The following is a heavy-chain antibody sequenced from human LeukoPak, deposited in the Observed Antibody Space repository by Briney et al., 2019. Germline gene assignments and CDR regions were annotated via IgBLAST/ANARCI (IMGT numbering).Heavy chain of an antibody. V-gene: IGHV1-8*01. CDR3: ARGWRSSENWFDP. Sequence: GASVKVSCKASGYTFTTYDINWVRQATGQGLEWMRWMNPNSGNTGYAQKFQGRVTMTRNTSISTAYMELSSLRSEDTAVYYCARGWRSSENWFDPWGQGTLVTVSS. D-gene: IGHD6-6*01. J-gene: IGHJ5*02. CDR2: MNPNSGNT. CDR1: GYTFTTYD.